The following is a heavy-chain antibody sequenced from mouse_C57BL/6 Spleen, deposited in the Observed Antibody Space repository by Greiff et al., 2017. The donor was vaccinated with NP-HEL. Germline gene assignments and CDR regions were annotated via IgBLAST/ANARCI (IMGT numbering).Heavy chain of an antibody. Sequence: VQLKESGPELVKPGASVKISCKASGYSFTGYYMNWVKQSPEKSLEWIGEINPSTGGTTYNQKFKAKATLTVDKSSSTAYMQLKSLTSEDSAVYYCARVSWDRGFADWGQGTLVTVSA. J-gene: IGHJ3*01. CDR1: GYSFTGYY. CDR3: ARVSWDRGFAD. V-gene: IGHV1-42*01. D-gene: IGHD4-1*01. CDR2: INPSTGGT.